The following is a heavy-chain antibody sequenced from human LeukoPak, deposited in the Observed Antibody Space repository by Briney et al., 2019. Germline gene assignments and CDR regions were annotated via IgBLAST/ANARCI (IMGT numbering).Heavy chain of an antibody. V-gene: IGHV3-23*01. CDR1: GFTFISYA. CDR2: ISGSGGST. J-gene: IGHJ3*02. CDR3: AKGPDAFDI. Sequence: PGTSLRLSCAASGFTFISYAIHWVRQAPGKGLEWVSAISGSGGSTYYADSVKGRFTISRDNSKNTLYLQMNSLRAEDTAVYYCAKGPDAFDIWGQGTMVTVSS.